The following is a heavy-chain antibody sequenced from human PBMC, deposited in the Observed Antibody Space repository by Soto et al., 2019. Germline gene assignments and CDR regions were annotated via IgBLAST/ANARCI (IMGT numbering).Heavy chain of an antibody. D-gene: IGHD6-13*01. CDR2: ISYDGSNK. Sequence: GGSLRLSCAASGFTFSSYGMHWVRQAPGKGLEWVAVISYDGSNKYYADSVKGRFTISRDNSKNTLYLQMNSLRTEDTAVYYCAKDLGAGYSSSLGLATDTLDYYGMDVWGQGTTVTVSS. CDR3: AKDLGAGYSSSLGLATDTLDYYGMDV. V-gene: IGHV3-30*18. J-gene: IGHJ6*02. CDR1: GFTFSSYG.